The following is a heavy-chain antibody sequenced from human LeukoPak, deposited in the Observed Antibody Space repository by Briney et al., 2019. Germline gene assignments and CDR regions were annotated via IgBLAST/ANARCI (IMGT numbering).Heavy chain of an antibody. Sequence: PGGSLRLSCAASGFTFSSNGMHWVRQAPGKGLEWVAVISYDGSDKYYADSVKGRFTISRDNSKNTLYLQMNSLRAEDTAVYYCAKEGVSYGNVFDYYGMDVWGQGTTVTVSS. CDR2: ISYDGSDK. D-gene: IGHD3-16*01. CDR1: GFTFSSNG. J-gene: IGHJ6*01. CDR3: AKEGVSYGNVFDYYGMDV. V-gene: IGHV3-30*18.